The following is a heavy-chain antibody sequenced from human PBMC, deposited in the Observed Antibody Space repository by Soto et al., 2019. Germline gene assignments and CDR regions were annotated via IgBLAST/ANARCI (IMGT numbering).Heavy chain of an antibody. CDR2: ISGSGGST. J-gene: IGHJ6*02. CDR3: AASPAGWQNYYYGAMDG. V-gene: IGHV3-23*01. Sequence: GGSLRLSCAASGFTFSSYAMSWVRQAPGKGLEWVSAISGSGGSTYYADSVKGRFTISRDNSKNTLYLQMNSLRAEDTAVYYCAASPAGWQNYYYGAMDGSGQGTTVTVSS. CDR1: GFTFSSYA. D-gene: IGHD6-19*01.